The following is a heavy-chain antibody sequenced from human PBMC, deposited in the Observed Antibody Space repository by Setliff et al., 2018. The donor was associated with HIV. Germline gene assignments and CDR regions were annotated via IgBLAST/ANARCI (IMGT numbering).Heavy chain of an antibody. Sequence: PGGSLRLSCAASGFSFTFYALSWVRQTPGKGLEWISGISGSGGVTYYADSVKGRFTISRDNAKNTVYLQMNSLGAEDTAVYYCVRDSRYIFFGAAFDLWGQGTMVTVSS. V-gene: IGHV3-23*01. CDR1: GFSFTFYA. D-gene: IGHD3-9*01. J-gene: IGHJ3*01. CDR2: ISGSGGVT. CDR3: VRDSRYIFFGAAFDL.